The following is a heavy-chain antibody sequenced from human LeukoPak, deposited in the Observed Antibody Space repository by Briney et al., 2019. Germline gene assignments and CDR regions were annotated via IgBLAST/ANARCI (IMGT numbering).Heavy chain of an antibody. CDR1: GFTFSSYE. CDR3: ARDHVGAIYFDY. V-gene: IGHV3-48*03. D-gene: IGHD1-26*01. CDR2: ISSSGSTI. Sequence: GGSLRLSCAASGFTFSSYEMNWVHQAPGKGLEWVSYISSSGSTIYYADSVKGRFAISRDNAKNSLYLQMNSLRAEDTAVYYCARDHVGAIYFDYWGQGTLVTVSS. J-gene: IGHJ4*02.